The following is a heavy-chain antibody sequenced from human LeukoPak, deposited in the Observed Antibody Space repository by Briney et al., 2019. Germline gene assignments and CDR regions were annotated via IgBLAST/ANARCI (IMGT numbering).Heavy chain of an antibody. Sequence: GGSLRLSCAASGFTFSGSAIHWVRQASGKGLEWVGRIRSKAKNYATACAASVKDRFTISRDDSKNMAYLQMNSLRAEDTAVYYCAKVRADRFASFDYWGQGTLVTVSS. V-gene: IGHV3-73*01. D-gene: IGHD2-21*01. J-gene: IGHJ4*02. CDR2: IRSKAKNYAT. CDR3: AKVRADRFASFDY. CDR1: GFTFSGSA.